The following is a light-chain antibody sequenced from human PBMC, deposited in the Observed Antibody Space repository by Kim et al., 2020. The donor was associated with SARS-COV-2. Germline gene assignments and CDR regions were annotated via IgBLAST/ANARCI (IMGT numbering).Light chain of an antibody. V-gene: IGLV2-8*01. CDR3: SSYAGTNFFV. Sequence: GQSVTISCTGTSRDVGFYNYVSWYQHHPGKAPQLLIYVGSQRPSGVPDRFSGSKSGNTASLTVSGLQAEDEADYYCSSYAGTNFFVFGTGTKVTVL. J-gene: IGLJ1*01. CDR2: VGS. CDR1: SRDVGFYNY.